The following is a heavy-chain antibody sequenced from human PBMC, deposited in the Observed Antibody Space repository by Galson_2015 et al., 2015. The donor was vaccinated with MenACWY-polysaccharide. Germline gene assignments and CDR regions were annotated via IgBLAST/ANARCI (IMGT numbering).Heavy chain of an antibody. Sequence: SLRLSCAASGFTFSSYAMHWVRQAPGKGLEWVAVISYDGSNKYYADSVKGRFTISRDNSKNTLYLQMNSLRAEDTAVYYCARGNDFWSSTSCLYGEHFDYSGQGTLVTVSS. D-gene: IGHD2-2*01. J-gene: IGHJ4*02. CDR3: ARGNDFWSSTSCLYGEHFDY. CDR1: GFTFSSYA. CDR2: ISYDGSNK. V-gene: IGHV3-30-3*01.